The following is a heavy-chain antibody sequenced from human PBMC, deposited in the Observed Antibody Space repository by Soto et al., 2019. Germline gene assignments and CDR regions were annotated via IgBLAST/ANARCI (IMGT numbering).Heavy chain of an antibody. V-gene: IGHV2-5*02. CDR3: AHSWEYDSSGYSPYWGNNWFDP. D-gene: IGHD3-22*01. CDR2: IYWDDDK. J-gene: IGHJ5*02. CDR1: GFSLSTSGVG. Sequence: QITLKESGPTLVKPTQTLTLTCTFSGFSLSTSGVGVGWIRQPPGKALEWLALIYWDDDKRYSPSLKSRLTITKDTSKNQVVLTMTNIDPVDTATYYCAHSWEYDSSGYSPYWGNNWFDPWGQGTLVTVSS.